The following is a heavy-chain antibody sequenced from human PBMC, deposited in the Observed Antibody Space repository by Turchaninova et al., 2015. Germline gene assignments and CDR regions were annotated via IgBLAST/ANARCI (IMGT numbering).Heavy chain of an antibody. D-gene: IGHD4-17*01. CDR3: ARVDHYETFFDY. J-gene: IGHJ4*02. Sequence: QVHLQESGPGLVKPSGTLSLTCAVSGGAISRSNWWSWVRQPPGKGREWSGGIYHGGSTNYNPSLMSRVTISVDKSKNQFSLNLSSVTAADTAVYYCARVDHYETFFDYWGQGTLVTVSS. CDR2: IYHGGST. CDR1: GGAISRSNW. V-gene: IGHV4-4*02.